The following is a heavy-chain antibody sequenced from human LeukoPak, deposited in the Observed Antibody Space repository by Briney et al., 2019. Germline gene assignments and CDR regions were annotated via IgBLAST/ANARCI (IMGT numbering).Heavy chain of an antibody. Sequence: GGSLRLSCAASGFTFSSYAMHWVRQAPGKGLEWVALIWYDGSNKYYTDSVKGRLTISRDNSKNTLYLQMNSLRAEDTAIYYCAREGPRGNSQFDYWGQGTLVTVSS. J-gene: IGHJ4*02. CDR3: AREGPRGNSQFDY. D-gene: IGHD2/OR15-2a*01. V-gene: IGHV3-30*04. CDR1: GFTFSSYA. CDR2: IWYDGSNK.